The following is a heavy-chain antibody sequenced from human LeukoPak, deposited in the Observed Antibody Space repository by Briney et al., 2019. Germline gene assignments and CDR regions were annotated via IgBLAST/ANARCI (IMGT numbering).Heavy chain of an antibody. J-gene: IGHJ6*03. CDR2: IYYSGST. Sequence: SETLSLTCTVSGGSISSSSYYWGWIRQPPGKGLEWIGSIYYSGSTYYNPSLKSRVTISVDTSKNQFSLKLSSVTAADTAVCYCARRAARVYYYYMDVWGKGTTVTVSS. V-gene: IGHV4-39*01. CDR3: ARRAARVYYYYMDV. D-gene: IGHD6-6*01. CDR1: GGSISSSSYY.